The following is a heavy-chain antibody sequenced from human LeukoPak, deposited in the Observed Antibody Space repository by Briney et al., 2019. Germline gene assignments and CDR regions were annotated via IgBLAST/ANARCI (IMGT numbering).Heavy chain of an antibody. D-gene: IGHD2-8*01. J-gene: IGHJ4*02. Sequence: SVKVSCKASGGTFSSFAVSWVRQAPGQGLEWMGRIIPILGIPNYAHKFQGSVTLTADESTSTAYMELSRLRSEDTAVYYCARESNPIYCTNGVCPIDSWGQGTLVIVSS. CDR1: GGTFSSFA. V-gene: IGHV1-69*04. CDR2: IIPILGIP. CDR3: ARESNPIYCTNGVCPIDS.